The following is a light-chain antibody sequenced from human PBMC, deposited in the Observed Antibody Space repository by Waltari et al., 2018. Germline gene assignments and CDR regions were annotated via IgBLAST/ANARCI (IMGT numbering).Light chain of an antibody. Sequence: QSALTQPASVSGSPGQSIPISCTGTSSDVGTYYFVSWSQQNPGKTPPLVIYEVPKPASGVSDRLSGSKSGSTAPLTISGVQPDEEAHYYCSSYTSATTLVVFGPGTWVTV. J-gene: IGLJ1*01. CDR2: EVP. CDR1: SSDVGTYYF. V-gene: IGLV2-14*01. CDR3: SSYTSATTLVV.